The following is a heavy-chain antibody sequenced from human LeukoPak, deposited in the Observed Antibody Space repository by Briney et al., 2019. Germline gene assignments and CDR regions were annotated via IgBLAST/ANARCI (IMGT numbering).Heavy chain of an antibody. CDR3: ARGGYSSGYH. Sequence: GASVKVSCKASGYTFTSYDISWVRQAPGQGLEWMGWISTNNGNTNYAQKLQGRVTLTTDTSTSTAYMELRGLRPDDTAVYYCARGGYSSGYHWGQGSLVTVSS. J-gene: IGHJ4*02. CDR1: GYTFTSYD. D-gene: IGHD3-22*01. CDR2: ISTNNGNT. V-gene: IGHV1-18*01.